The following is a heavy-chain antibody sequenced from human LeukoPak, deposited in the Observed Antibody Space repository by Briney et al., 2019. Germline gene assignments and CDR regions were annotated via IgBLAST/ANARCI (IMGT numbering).Heavy chain of an antibody. CDR3: ARNGGNSDFDC. J-gene: IGHJ4*02. CDR1: GGSISSRNW. D-gene: IGHD4-23*01. V-gene: IGHV4-4*02. Sequence: SETLSLTCAVSGGSISSRNWWTWVRQPPGKGLEWIGEISHSGSTNYNPSLKSRVAISVDKSKNQFSLKLSSVTAADTAVYYCARNGGNSDFDCWGQGTLVIVSS. CDR2: ISHSGST.